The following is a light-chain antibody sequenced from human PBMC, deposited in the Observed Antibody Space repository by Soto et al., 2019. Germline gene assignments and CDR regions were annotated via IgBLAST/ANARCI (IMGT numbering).Light chain of an antibody. V-gene: IGKV3-20*01. J-gene: IGKJ3*01. CDR3: QQYGPSPFT. Sequence: EIVLTQSPGTLSLSPGERAILSCRASQSVSSSYLAWYQQKPGQAPRLLIYGASSRATGIPDRFSGSGSGTDFTLTISRLGPEDFAVYYCQQYGPSPFTFGPGTKVDIK. CDR1: QSVSSSY. CDR2: GAS.